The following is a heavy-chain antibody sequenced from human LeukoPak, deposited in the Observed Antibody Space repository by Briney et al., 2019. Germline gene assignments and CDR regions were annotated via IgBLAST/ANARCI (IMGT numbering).Heavy chain of an antibody. V-gene: IGHV4-34*01. CDR1: GGSFSGHY. Sequence: SETLSLTCAVYGGSFSGHYWTWIRQPPGKGLEWIGEINNSGSTNYNPSLKSRVTIGVDTSKNQFSLKVRSVAAADTAAYYCARVHQQLALYAFDFWGHGTLVTVSS. D-gene: IGHD6-13*01. CDR2: INNSGST. CDR3: ARVHQQLALYAFDF. J-gene: IGHJ3*01.